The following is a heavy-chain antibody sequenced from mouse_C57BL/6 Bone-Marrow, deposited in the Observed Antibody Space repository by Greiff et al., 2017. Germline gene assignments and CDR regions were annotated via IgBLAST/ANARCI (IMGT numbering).Heavy chain of an antibody. Sequence: EVQRVESGGGLVKPGGSLKLSCAASGFTFSSYAMSWVRQTPEKRLEWVATISDGGSYTYYPDNVKGRFTISRDNAKNNLYLQMSHLKSEDTAMYYCAREHYGSSPDVWGTGTTVTVSS. CDR2: ISDGGSYT. V-gene: IGHV5-4*01. CDR3: AREHYGSSPDV. CDR1: GFTFSSYA. J-gene: IGHJ1*03. D-gene: IGHD1-1*01.